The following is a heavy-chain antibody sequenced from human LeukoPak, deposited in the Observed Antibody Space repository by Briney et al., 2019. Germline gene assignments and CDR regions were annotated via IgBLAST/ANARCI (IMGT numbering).Heavy chain of an antibody. D-gene: IGHD2-2*01. Sequence: PGGSLRLSCAASGFTFSSYSMNWVRQALGKGLEWVSSISSSSSYIYYADSVKGRFTISRDNAKNSLYLQMNSLRAEDTAVYYCARHCSSTSCYSAFDIWGQGTMVTVSS. J-gene: IGHJ3*02. CDR3: ARHCSSTSCYSAFDI. V-gene: IGHV3-21*01. CDR2: ISSSSSYI. CDR1: GFTFSSYS.